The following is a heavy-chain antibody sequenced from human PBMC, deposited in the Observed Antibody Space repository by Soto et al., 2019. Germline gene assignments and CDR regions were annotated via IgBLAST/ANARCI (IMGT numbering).Heavy chain of an antibody. J-gene: IGHJ4*01. CDR1: GYTFSVYY. CDR2: INPTAGST. CDR3: ARGDSSGYSDY. V-gene: IGHV1-46*01. Sequence: ASVKVSCKASGYTFSVYYIHWVRQAPGQGLEWMGIINPTAGSTDYAQNFQGRVTMTRDTSASTVYMQMSSLTSEGAAVYYCARGDSSGYSDYWGQGTLVTVSS. D-gene: IGHD3-22*01.